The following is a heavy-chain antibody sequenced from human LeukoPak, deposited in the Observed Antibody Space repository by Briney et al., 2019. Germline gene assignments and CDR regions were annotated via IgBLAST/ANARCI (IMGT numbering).Heavy chain of an antibody. CDR2: IKQDGSEK. V-gene: IGHV3-7*01. J-gene: IGHJ6*03. D-gene: IGHD3-10*01. CDR1: GFTFSSYW. CDR3: ARTFTMVRGVIIRGYYYMDV. Sequence: QSGGSLRLSCAASGFTFSSYWMSWVRQAPGKGLEWVANIKQDGSEKYYVDSVKGRFTISRDNAKNSLYLQMNSLRAEDTAVYYCARTFTMVRGVIIRGYYYMDVWGKGTTVTVSS.